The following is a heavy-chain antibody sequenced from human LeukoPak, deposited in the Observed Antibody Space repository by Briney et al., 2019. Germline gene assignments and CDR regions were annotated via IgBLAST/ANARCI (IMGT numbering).Heavy chain of an antibody. CDR3: ARGASEAYYYYYMDV. J-gene: IGHJ6*03. Sequence: ASETLSLTCTVSGGSISSYYWSWIRQPPGKGLEWIGYIYYSGSTNYNPSLKSRVTISVDTSKNQFSLKLSSVTAADTAVYYCARGASEAYYYYYMDVWGKGTTVTISS. CDR1: GGSISSYY. CDR2: IYYSGST. V-gene: IGHV4-59*12.